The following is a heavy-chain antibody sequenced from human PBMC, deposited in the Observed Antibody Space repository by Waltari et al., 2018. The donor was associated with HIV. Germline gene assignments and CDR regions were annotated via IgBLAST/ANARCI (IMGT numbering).Heavy chain of an antibody. CDR3: ARDISYYYGMDV. CDR1: GFTFSSYS. Sequence: EVQLVESGGGLVKPGGSLRLSGAASGFTFSSYSMNWVRQAPGKGLEWVSSISSSSSYIYYADSVKGRFTISRDNAKNSLYLQMNSLRAEDTAVYYCARDISYYYGMDVWGQGTTVTVSS. V-gene: IGHV3-21*01. D-gene: IGHD3-9*01. J-gene: IGHJ6*02. CDR2: ISSSSSYI.